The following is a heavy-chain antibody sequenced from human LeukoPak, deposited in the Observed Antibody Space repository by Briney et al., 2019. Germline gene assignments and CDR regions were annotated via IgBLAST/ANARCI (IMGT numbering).Heavy chain of an antibody. CDR1: GGSISSSSYY. V-gene: IGHV4-39*07. CDR3: ARVPWQQLNYYYYYMDV. D-gene: IGHD6-13*01. CDR2: IYYSGST. J-gene: IGHJ6*03. Sequence: PSETLSLTCTVSGGSISSSSYYWGWIRQPPGKGLEWIGSIYYSGSTYYNPSLKSRVTISVDTSKNQFSLKLSSVTAADTAVYYCARVPWQQLNYYYYYMDVWGKGTTVTVSS.